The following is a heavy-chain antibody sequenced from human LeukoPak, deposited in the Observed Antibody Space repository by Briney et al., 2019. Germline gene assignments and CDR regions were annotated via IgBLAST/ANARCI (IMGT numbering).Heavy chain of an antibody. V-gene: IGHV3-30*02. Sequence: GGSLSLSCAVSGFTFSSYGMQWVRQAPGKGREWVAFIRYDGSNKYYADSVKGRFTISRDNSKNTLYLQMNSLRAEDTAVYYCAKVGSGYSYYFDYWGQGTLVTVSS. CDR1: GFTFSSYG. CDR3: AKVGSGYSYYFDY. J-gene: IGHJ4*02. CDR2: IRYDGSNK. D-gene: IGHD5-18*01.